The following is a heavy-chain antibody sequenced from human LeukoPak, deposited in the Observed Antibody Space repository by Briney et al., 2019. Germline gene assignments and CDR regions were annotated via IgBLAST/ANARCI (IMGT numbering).Heavy chain of an antibody. CDR3: ARDGSHGHFGY. V-gene: IGHV4-61*02. Sequence: SQTLSLTCTVSGGSISGGSYYWSWIRQPAGKGLEWIGRIYTSGSTNYNPSLKSRVTISVDTSKNQFSLKLSSVTAADTAVYYCARDGSHGHFGYWGQGTLVTVSS. CDR1: GGSISGGSYY. CDR2: IYTSGST. D-gene: IGHD1-26*01. J-gene: IGHJ4*02.